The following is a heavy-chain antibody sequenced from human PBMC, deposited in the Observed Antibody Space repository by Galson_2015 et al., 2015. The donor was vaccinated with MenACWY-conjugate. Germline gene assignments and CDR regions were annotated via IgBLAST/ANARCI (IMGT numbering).Heavy chain of an antibody. CDR1: GFTFSSYG. CDR3: AKTSSGPVEYSSPEGY. J-gene: IGHJ4*02. CDR2: ISYDGSNK. D-gene: IGHD6-6*01. Sequence: SLRLSCAASGFTFSSYGMHWVRQAPGKGLEWVAVISYDGSNKCYADSVKGRFTISRDNSKNTLYLQMNSLRAEDTAVYYCAKTSSGPVEYSSPEGYWGQGTLVTVSS. V-gene: IGHV3-30*18.